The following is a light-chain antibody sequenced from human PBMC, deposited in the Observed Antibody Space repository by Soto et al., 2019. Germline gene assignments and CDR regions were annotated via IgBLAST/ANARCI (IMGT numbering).Light chain of an antibody. CDR2: DAS. Sequence: EIVMTQSPATLSVSPGERATLSCRASQSVSNNLAWYQQKPGQAPRLLIYDASTRAAGIPTRFSGSGSGTEFTLTISSLQSEDCAVYYCQHYNDWVKTFGQGTKVEIK. J-gene: IGKJ2*01. CDR1: QSVSNN. CDR3: QHYNDWVKT. V-gene: IGKV3-15*01.